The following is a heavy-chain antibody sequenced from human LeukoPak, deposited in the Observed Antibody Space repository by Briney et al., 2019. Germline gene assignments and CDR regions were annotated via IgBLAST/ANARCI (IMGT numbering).Heavy chain of an antibody. V-gene: IGHV3-9*01. CDR1: GFTFDDYA. Sequence: GGSLRLSCAASGFTFDDYAMHWVRQAPGKGLEWVSGISWNSGSIGYADSVKGRFTISRDNAKNSLYLQMNSLRAEDTALYYCAKDTYYYGSGSYPPNCYYYGMDVWGQGTTVTVSS. D-gene: IGHD3-10*01. CDR3: AKDTYYYGSGSYPPNCYYYGMDV. J-gene: IGHJ6*02. CDR2: ISWNSGSI.